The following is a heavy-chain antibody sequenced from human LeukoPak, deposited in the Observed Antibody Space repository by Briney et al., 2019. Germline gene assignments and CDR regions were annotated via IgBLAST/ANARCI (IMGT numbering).Heavy chain of an antibody. Sequence: GGSLRLSCAASGFTFSSYAMSWVRQAPGKGLEWVSAISGSGGSTYYADSVKGRFTISRDNSKNTLYPQMNSLRAEDTAVYYCAKDPISTYYYDSSGYFSIDYWGQGTLVTVSS. D-gene: IGHD3-22*01. CDR1: GFTFSSYA. V-gene: IGHV3-23*01. CDR3: AKDPISTYYYDSSGYFSIDY. CDR2: ISGSGGST. J-gene: IGHJ4*02.